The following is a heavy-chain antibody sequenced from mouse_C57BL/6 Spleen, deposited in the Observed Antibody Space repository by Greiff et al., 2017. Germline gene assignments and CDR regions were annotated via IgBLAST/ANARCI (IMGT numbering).Heavy chain of an antibody. V-gene: IGHV14-3*01. J-gene: IGHJ4*01. D-gene: IGHD2-3*01. CDR1: GFNIKNTY. CDR3: ARSRLLLYYAMDY. CDR2: IDPANGNT. Sequence: VHVKQSVAELVRPGASVKLSCTASGFNIKNTYMHWVKQRPEQGLEWIGRIDPANGNTKYAPKFQGKATITADTSSNTAYLQLSSLTSEDTAIYYCARSRLLLYYAMDYWGQGTSVTVSS.